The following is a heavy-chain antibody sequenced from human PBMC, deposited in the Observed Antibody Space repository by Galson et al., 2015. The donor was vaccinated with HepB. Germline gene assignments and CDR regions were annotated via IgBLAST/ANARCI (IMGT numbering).Heavy chain of an antibody. J-gene: IGHJ6*03. CDR3: ASTQVTDCSSTSCYRGRDYYYYYMDV. CDR2: IIPIFGTA. D-gene: IGHD2-2*02. V-gene: IGHV1-69*13. CDR1: GGTFSSYA. Sequence: SVKVSCKASGGTFSSYAISWVRQAPGQGLEWMGGIIPIFGTANYAQKFQGRVTITADESTSTAYMELSSLRSEDTAVYYCASTQVTDCSSTSCYRGRDYYYYYMDVWGKGTTVTVSS.